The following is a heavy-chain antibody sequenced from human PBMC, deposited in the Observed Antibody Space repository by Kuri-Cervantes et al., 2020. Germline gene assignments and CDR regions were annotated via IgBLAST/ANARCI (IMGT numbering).Heavy chain of an antibody. J-gene: IGHJ5*02. CDR1: GYTFTSYG. CDR2: INPNSGGT. Sequence: ASVKVSCKASGYTFTSYGISWVRQAPGQGLEWMGWINPNSGGTNYAQKFQGRVTMTRDTSISTAYMELSSLRSEDTAVYYCARPGPWFDPWGQGTLVTVSS. V-gene: IGHV1-2*02. D-gene: IGHD2-8*02. CDR3: ARPGPWFDP.